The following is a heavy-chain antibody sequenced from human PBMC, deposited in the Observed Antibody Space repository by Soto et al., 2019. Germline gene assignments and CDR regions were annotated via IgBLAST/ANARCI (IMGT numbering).Heavy chain of an antibody. V-gene: IGHV1-18*01. CDR3: ARTQSYIVVVTAQNYYYYGMDV. J-gene: IGHJ6*02. CDR2: ISAYNGNT. D-gene: IGHD2-21*02. CDR1: GYTFTSYG. Sequence: QVQLVQSGAEVMKPGASVKVSCKASGYTFTSYGISWVRQAPGQGLEWMGWISAYNGNTNYAQKLQGRVTMTTDTSTSTAYMELRSLRSDDTAVYYCARTQSYIVVVTAQNYYYYGMDVWVQGTTVTVSS.